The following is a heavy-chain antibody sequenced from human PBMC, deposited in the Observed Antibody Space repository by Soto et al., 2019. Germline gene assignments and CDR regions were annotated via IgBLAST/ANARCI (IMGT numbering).Heavy chain of an antibody. CDR3: ARSELRYFDWTPSGAFHI. CDR1: GFTFSSYG. D-gene: IGHD3-9*01. CDR2: IWYDGSNK. Sequence: PGGSLRLSCAASGFTFSSYGMHWVRQAPGKGLEWVVVIWYDGSNKYYADSVKGRFTISRDNSKNTLYLQMNSLRAEDTAVYYCARSELRYFDWTPSGAFHIRGQGTMVTVSS. V-gene: IGHV3-33*01. J-gene: IGHJ3*02.